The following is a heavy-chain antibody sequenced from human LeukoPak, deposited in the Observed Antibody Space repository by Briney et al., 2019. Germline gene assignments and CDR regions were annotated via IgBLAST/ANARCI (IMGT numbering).Heavy chain of an antibody. Sequence: PGGSLRLSCAASGFTSSSYGMHWVRQAPGKGLEWVAVIWYDGSDKYYADSVKGRFTISRDNSKNTLYLQMNSLRVEDTAVYYCARVLGDSGWYLGWFDPWGQGTLVTVSS. J-gene: IGHJ5*02. D-gene: IGHD6-19*01. CDR2: IWYDGSDK. CDR3: ARVLGDSGWYLGWFDP. V-gene: IGHV3-33*01. CDR1: GFTSSSYG.